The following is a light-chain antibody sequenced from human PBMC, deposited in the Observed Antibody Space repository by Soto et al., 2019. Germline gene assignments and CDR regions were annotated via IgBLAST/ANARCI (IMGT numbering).Light chain of an antibody. Sequence: EIVLTQSPGTLSLSPGERATLSCRASHSVSSIYLAWYQQKPGQAPRLLIYGASSRATGIPDRFSGSGSGTDFTLTNSRLEPEDFAVYYCQQYRSSPPYTFGQGTKVEIK. J-gene: IGKJ2*01. CDR3: QQYRSSPPYT. V-gene: IGKV3-20*01. CDR2: GAS. CDR1: HSVSSIY.